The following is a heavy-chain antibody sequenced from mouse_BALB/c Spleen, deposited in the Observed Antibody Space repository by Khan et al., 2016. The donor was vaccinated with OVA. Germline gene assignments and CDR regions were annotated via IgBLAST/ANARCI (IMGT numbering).Heavy chain of an antibody. CDR3: KLNRRAWCAE. Sequence: VQLQQSGAELVRSGASVKLSCTASGFTIKDYYMHWVKQRPEQGLEWIGWIDPENGDTEYAPKFQGKATMTADTSSNTPYLQLSSLTSEDTAVYYSKLNRRAWCAEWGQGTLVTVSA. CDR1: GFTIKDYY. V-gene: IGHV14-4*02. J-gene: IGHJ3*01. CDR2: IDPENGDT.